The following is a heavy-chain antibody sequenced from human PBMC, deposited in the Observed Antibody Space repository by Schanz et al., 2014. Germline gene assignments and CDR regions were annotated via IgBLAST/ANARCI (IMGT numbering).Heavy chain of an antibody. J-gene: IGHJ3*01. CDR2: ISPYTGNT. CDR3: ATMWGYCTATACQILEVLDV. Sequence: QVQLVQSGDEVKKPGASVKVSCKTSGYTFSDYGITWVRQAPGQGLEWVGWISPYTGNTHYFDKMEGRVTMTTDTSTSTAYMELRSLRSDDTAMYYCATMWGYCTATACQILEVLDVCGQGTMVTGSS. CDR1: GYTFSDYG. V-gene: IGHV1-18*01. D-gene: IGHD2-8*02.